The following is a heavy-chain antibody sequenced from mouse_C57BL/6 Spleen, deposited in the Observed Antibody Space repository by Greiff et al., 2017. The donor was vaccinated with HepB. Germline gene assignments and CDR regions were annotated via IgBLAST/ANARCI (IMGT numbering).Heavy chain of an antibody. CDR3: ASSYSNSEWFAY. D-gene: IGHD2-5*01. Sequence: VQLQQSGAELVKPGASVKISCKASGYAFSSYWMNWVKQRPGKGLEWIGQIYPGDGDTNYNGKFKGKATLTADKSSSTAYMQRSSLTSEDSAVYFCASSYSNSEWFAYWGQGTLVTVSA. V-gene: IGHV1-80*01. CDR1: GYAFSSYW. CDR2: IYPGDGDT. J-gene: IGHJ3*01.